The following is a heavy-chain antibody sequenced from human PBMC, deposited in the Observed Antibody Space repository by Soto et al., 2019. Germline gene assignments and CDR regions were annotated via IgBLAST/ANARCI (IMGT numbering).Heavy chain of an antibody. V-gene: IGHV4-59*11. CDR3: ARDGREASGMDV. Sequence: SETLSLTGTVSGGSISSHYWSWVRQAPGKGLEWIGHIYYRGSTTYNPSLRSRSTISVDTSNNQFSLKLNSVTTADTAVYYCARDGREASGMDVWGQGTKVTVSS. CDR2: IYYRGST. CDR1: GGSISSHY. J-gene: IGHJ6*02. D-gene: IGHD1-26*01.